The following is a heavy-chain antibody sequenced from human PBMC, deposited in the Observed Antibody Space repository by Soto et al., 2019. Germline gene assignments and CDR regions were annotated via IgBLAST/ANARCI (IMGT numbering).Heavy chain of an antibody. Sequence: ASVKVSCKASGYTFTNSGFSWVRQAPGQGLESVGWIRVNNGDTHYAQKLQSRVTMTTDTSSSTAFMVLRSLSSDYIAVFYFAKNGQPPYYYYGLDVWGQGTKVTVSS. D-gene: IGHD2-8*01. CDR3: AKNGQPPYYYYGLDV. V-gene: IGHV1-18*03. J-gene: IGHJ6*02. CDR2: IRVNNGDT. CDR1: GYTFTNSG.